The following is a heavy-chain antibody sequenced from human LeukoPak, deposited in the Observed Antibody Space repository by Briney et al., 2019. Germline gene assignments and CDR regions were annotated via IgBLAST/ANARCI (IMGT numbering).Heavy chain of an antibody. V-gene: IGHV6-1*01. Sequence: SQTLSLTCAISGDSFSSNSATWNWTRQSPSRGLEWLGRTYYESKWYYHYAVLVKSRITINPDTSKNQFSLQLNSVTPEDTAIYFCARGFLKTGFDYWGQGTLVTVSS. D-gene: IGHD3-9*01. J-gene: IGHJ4*02. CDR3: ARGFLKTGFDY. CDR2: TYYESKWYY. CDR1: GDSFSSNSAT.